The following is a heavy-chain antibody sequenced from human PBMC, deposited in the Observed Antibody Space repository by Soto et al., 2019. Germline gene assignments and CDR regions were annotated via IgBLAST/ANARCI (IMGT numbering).Heavy chain of an antibody. CDR2: MSGGGDST. V-gene: IGHV3-23*01. CDR3: AKEMFAAAYAATSPFDL. J-gene: IGHJ4*02. Sequence: GGSMRPSCAACVLTFNGYVVSRVRQGSGQEREWVSAMSGGGDSTCSAASGKGRFITSRNNAKNTLYLHMNGLRAEDTGQYFCAKEMFAAAYAATSPFDLWGQGTLVTVSS. D-gene: IGHD2-8*01. CDR1: VLTFNGYV.